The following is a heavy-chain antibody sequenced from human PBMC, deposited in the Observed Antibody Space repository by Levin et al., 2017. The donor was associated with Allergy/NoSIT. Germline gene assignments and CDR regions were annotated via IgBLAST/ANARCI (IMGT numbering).Heavy chain of an antibody. J-gene: IGHJ2*01. CDR2: INQDGGEK. CDR1: GFTFSNYW. Sequence: GGSLRLSCAASGFTFSNYWMHWVRQAPGRGLEWVANINQDGGEKYCVDSVKGRFTISRDNAKNSLYLQMNNLRAEDTAVYYCAGRYFDLWGRGTLVTVSS. V-gene: IGHV3-7*01. CDR3: AGRYFDL.